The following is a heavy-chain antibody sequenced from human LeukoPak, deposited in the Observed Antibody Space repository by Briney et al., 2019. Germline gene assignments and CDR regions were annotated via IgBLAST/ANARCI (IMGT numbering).Heavy chain of an antibody. D-gene: IGHD6-19*01. CDR2: ISGSGDST. J-gene: IGHJ4*02. CDR3: EDGIRDTSGSTNFDY. V-gene: IGHV3-23*01. CDR1: GVTFSNYA. Sequence: PGGSLRFSCAASGVTFSNYAVSWVRPAPGKWLEWVSGISGSGDSTYYADSVKGRFTISRDNSKSTLYLQMNSLRVEDTSFFQAEDGIRDTSGSTNFDYWGQGTLVTVSS.